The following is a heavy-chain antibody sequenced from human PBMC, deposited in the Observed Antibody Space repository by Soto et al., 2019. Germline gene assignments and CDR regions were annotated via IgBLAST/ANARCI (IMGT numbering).Heavy chain of an antibody. J-gene: IGHJ4*02. CDR1: GFTFPTYA. CDR2: ITSSGSVT. Sequence: GGSLRLSCPASGFTFPTYAMIWVRQAPGKGLEWVSSITSSGSVTFSADSVKGRLTISRDNSKNTLFLHMSSLRVDDTAIYYCARLSVTTGTTDYWGQGTLVTVPS. CDR3: ARLSVTTGTTDY. V-gene: IGHV3-23*01. D-gene: IGHD1-7*01.